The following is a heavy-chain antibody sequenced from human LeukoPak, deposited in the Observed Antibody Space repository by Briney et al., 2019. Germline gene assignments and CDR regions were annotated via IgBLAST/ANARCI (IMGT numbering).Heavy chain of an antibody. J-gene: IGHJ4*02. D-gene: IGHD3-22*01. CDR2: IYYSGST. CDR1: GGSISSYY. CDR3: ARRTYFYDSSGYYFDY. Sequence: SETLSLTCTVSGGSISSYYWSWLRQPPGKGLECIGYIYYSGSTNYNPSLKGRVTISVDTSKNQFSLKLSSVTAADTAVYYCARRTYFYDSSGYYFDYWGQGTLVTVSS. V-gene: IGHV4-59*01.